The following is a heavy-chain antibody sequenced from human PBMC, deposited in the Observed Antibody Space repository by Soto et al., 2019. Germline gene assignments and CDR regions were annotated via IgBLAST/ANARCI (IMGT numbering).Heavy chain of an antibody. D-gene: IGHD3-9*01. CDR1: GYTFTSYG. J-gene: IGHJ4*02. Sequence: GASVKVSCKASGYTFTSYGISWVRQAPGQGLEWMGWISAYNGNTDYAQKLQGRVTMTTDTSTSTAYMELRSLRSDDTAVYYCARDGVMDYDILTGYYILRSPTPSFDYWGQGTMVTVSS. V-gene: IGHV1-18*01. CDR2: ISAYNGNT. CDR3: ARDGVMDYDILTGYYILRSPTPSFDY.